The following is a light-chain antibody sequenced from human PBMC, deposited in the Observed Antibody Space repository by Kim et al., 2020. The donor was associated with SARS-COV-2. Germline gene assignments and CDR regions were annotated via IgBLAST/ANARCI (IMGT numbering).Light chain of an antibody. CDR3: NSYADTNNLI. CDR1: SSDVGGYNY. J-gene: IGLJ2*01. V-gene: IGLV2-8*01. Sequence: GQSVTISCTGTSSDVGGYNYVSWYQHHPGKAPKLMIYEVNTRPSGVPDRFSGSKSGNTASLTVSGLQAEDEADYYCNSYADTNNLIFGGGTQLTVL. CDR2: EVN.